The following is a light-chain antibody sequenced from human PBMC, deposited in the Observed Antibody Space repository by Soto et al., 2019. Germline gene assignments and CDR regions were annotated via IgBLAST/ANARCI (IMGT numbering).Light chain of an antibody. CDR1: QSVSSSY. J-gene: IGKJ2*01. Sequence: EIVLTQSPGTLSLSPGERATLSCRASQSVSSSYLAWYQQKPGQAPRLLIYGASSRATGIPDRFSGSGSGTDFTLTISSLEPEDFAVYYCQRYGSSYTFGQGTKVEIK. V-gene: IGKV3-20*01. CDR2: GAS. CDR3: QRYGSSYT.